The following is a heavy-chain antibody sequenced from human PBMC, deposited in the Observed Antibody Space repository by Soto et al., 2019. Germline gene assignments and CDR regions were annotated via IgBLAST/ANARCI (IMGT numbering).Heavy chain of an antibody. CDR1: GFTFSSYA. CDR2: ISGSGGST. J-gene: IGHJ4*02. CDR3: AKDSAAAGNWIFYFDY. Sequence: GVSLRLSCAASGFTFSSYAMSWVRQAPGKGLEWVSAISGSGGSTYYADSVKGRFTISRDNSKNTLYLQMNSLRAEDTAVYYCAKDSAAAGNWIFYFDYWGQGTLVTVSS. D-gene: IGHD6-13*01. V-gene: IGHV3-23*01.